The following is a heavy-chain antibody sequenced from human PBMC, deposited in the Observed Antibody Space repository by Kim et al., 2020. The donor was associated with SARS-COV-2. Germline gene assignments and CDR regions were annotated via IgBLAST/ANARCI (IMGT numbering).Heavy chain of an antibody. CDR2: INHSGST. Sequence: SETLSLTCAVYGGSFRGYYWSWIRQPPGKGLECIGEINHSGSTNYNASLKSRVTISVDTSKNQFSRKLSSVTAADTAVYYCARGNYCSGGSCHQGWFDPWGQGTLVTVSS. D-gene: IGHD2-15*01. CDR3: ARGNYCSGGSCHQGWFDP. CDR1: GGSFRGYY. V-gene: IGHV4-34*01. J-gene: IGHJ5*02.